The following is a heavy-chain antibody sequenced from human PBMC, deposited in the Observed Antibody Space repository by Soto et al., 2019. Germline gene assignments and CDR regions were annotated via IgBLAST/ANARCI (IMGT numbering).Heavy chain of an antibody. D-gene: IGHD2-15*01. J-gene: IGHJ4*02. CDR2: IIPILGIA. CDR1: GGTFSSYT. Sequence: QVQLVQSGAEVKKPGSSVKVSCKASGGTFSSYTISWVRQAPGQGLEWMGRIIPILGIANYAQKFQGRVTITADKSTSTAYMELSSLRSEDTAVCYCARDEGQDIVSSRGYWGQGTLVTVSS. CDR3: ARDEGQDIVSSRGY. V-gene: IGHV1-69*08.